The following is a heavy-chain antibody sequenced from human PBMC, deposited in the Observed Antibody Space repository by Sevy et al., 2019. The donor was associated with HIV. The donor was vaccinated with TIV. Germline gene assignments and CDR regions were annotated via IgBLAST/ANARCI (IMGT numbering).Heavy chain of an antibody. CDR1: GFTFSKYS. V-gene: IGHV3-23*01. D-gene: IGHD2-2*01. Sequence: GGSLRLSCVASGFTFSKYSMSWVRQTPGKGLEWVSTLSFACGRINYADSVKGRFTMSRDDSRITFYLQMDSLRAEDTAIYYCAREGCSKPHDYWGQGTLVTVSS. J-gene: IGHJ4*02. CDR2: LSFACGRI. CDR3: AREGCSKPHDY.